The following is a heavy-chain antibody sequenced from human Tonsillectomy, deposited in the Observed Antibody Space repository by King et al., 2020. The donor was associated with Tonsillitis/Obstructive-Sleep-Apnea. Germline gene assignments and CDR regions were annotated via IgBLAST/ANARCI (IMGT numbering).Heavy chain of an antibody. CDR1: GFTFSSYG. CDR3: AKDHTDLIRFLDY. V-gene: IGHV3-30*18. D-gene: IGHD3-3*01. Sequence: QLVQSGGGVVQPGRSLRLSCAASGFTFSSYGMHWVRQAPGKGLEWGAVISYDGSNKYYADSVKGRFTISRDNSKNTLYLQMNSLRAEDTAVYYCAKDHTDLIRFLDYWGQGTLVTVSS. CDR2: ISYDGSNK. J-gene: IGHJ4*02.